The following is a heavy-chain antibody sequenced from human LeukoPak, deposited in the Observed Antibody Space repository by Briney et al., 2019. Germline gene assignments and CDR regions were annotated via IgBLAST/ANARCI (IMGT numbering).Heavy chain of an antibody. Sequence: ESGPTLVNPTQTLTLTCTFSGFSLSTSGMCVSWIRQPPGKALEWLARIDWDDDKYYSTSLKTRLTISKDTSKNQVVLTMTNMDPVDTATYYCARSRILTVAGPWYYFDYWGQGTLVTVSS. CDR2: IDWDDDK. CDR3: ARSRILTVAGPWYYFDY. V-gene: IGHV2-70*11. D-gene: IGHD6-19*01. J-gene: IGHJ4*02. CDR1: GFSLSTSGMC.